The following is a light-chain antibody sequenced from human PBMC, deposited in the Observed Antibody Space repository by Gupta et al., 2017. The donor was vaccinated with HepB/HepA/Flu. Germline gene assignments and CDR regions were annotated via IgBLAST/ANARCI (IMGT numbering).Light chain of an antibody. CDR2: STD. Sequence: QTVVTQEPSLTVSPGGTVTPTCAFSTGAVTSGYYPNWSQQKPGQAPRALIHSTDNKHSWTPDRFSGSLLGGKAALTLSGVQPEDEAEYYCLLYYRGAVVFGGGTRLTVL. CDR1: TGAVTSGYY. J-gene: IGLJ3*02. CDR3: LLYYRGAVV. V-gene: IGLV7-43*01.